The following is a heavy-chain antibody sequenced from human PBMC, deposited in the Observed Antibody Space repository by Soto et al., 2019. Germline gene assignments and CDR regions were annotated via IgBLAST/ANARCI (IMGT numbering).Heavy chain of an antibody. Sequence: SVKVSCKASGGIFSSFTISWVRQAPGQGLEWLGGIIPIFDTPTYAQNFQGRVTITADKSTNTVYMELSSLRSEDTAVYYCATHGATTMARGAMKHYYYVMDVWGQGTTVTVSS. CDR3: ATHGATTMARGAMKHYYYVMDV. CDR1: GGIFSSFT. V-gene: IGHV1-69*06. D-gene: IGHD3-10*01. CDR2: IIPIFDTP. J-gene: IGHJ6*02.